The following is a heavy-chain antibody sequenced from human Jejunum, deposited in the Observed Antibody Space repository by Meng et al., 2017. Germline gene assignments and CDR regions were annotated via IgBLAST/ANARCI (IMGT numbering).Heavy chain of an antibody. CDR1: GVPTTAPSY. CDR3: ARAIRERYFDS. CDR2: VWPSGAT. Sequence: QACVPGLVRPSAPLFLPRRVSGVPTTAPSYWTWIRQAPGKGLEWIGEVWPSGATYYNPSLSSRITISIDTSNNQFSLEVAFLTAADTAVYYCARAIRERYFDSWGQGTLVTVSS. D-gene: IGHD1-14*01. V-gene: IGHV4-59*12. J-gene: IGHJ4*02.